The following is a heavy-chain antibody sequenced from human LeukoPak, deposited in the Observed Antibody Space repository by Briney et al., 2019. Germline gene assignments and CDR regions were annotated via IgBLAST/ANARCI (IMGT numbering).Heavy chain of an antibody. J-gene: IGHJ4*02. CDR2: IGGSGINT. D-gene: IGHD3-16*01. V-gene: IGHV3-23*01. Sequence: PGGSLRLSCAASGFTFSSYAMTWVRQAPGKGLEWVSAIGGSGINTYYADSVKGRFTISRDNSRNTLYLHMNSLRAEDTAVYYCAKIWGSWYFGDWGRGTLVTVSS. CDR1: GFTFSSYA. CDR3: AKIWGSWYFGD.